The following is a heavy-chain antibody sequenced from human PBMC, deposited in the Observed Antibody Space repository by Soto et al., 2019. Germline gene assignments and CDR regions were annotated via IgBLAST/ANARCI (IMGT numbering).Heavy chain of an antibody. Sequence: QVQLQQWGAGLLKPSETLSLTCAVYGGSFSGYYWSWIRQPPGKGMEWIGEINHSGSTNYNPSLMSRVTISVDTSKNQFSLKLSSVTATDTAVYYCARGITIFGVVINYYYYYMDVWGKGTTVTVSS. CDR2: INHSGST. D-gene: IGHD3-3*01. CDR3: ARGITIFGVVINYYYYYMDV. CDR1: GGSFSGYY. J-gene: IGHJ6*03. V-gene: IGHV4-34*01.